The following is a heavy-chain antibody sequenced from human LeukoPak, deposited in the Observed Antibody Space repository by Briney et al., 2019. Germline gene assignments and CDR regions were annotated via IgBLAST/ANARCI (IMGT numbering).Heavy chain of an antibody. D-gene: IGHD6-19*01. CDR2: IYPGDSDT. CDR1: GYIFINYW. CDR3: AILSSGWYYFDY. V-gene: IGHV5-51*01. Sequence: GESLQIPCKGSGYIFINYWIGWVRPLPGKGLEWMAIIYPGDSDTKYSPSFQGQVTISADKSITTAYLQWSSLKASDTAMYYCAILSSGWYYFDYWGQGTLVTVSS. J-gene: IGHJ4*02.